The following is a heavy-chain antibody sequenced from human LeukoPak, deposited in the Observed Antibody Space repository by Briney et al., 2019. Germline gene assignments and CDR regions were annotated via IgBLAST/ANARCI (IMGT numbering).Heavy chain of an antibody. V-gene: IGHV4-34*01. Sequence: SETLSLTCTVSGGSISGYNWSWIRQPPGKGLEWIGEINHSGSTNYNPSLKSRVTISVDTSKNQFSLKLSSVTAADTAVYYCAREYPRGRLDYWGQGTLVTVSS. CDR1: GGSISGYN. CDR3: AREYPRGRLDY. D-gene: IGHD1-26*01. CDR2: INHSGST. J-gene: IGHJ4*02.